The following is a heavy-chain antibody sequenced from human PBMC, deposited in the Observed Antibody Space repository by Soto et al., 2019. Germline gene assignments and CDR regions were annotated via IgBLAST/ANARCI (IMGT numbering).Heavy chain of an antibody. CDR2: IYSGGTT. Sequence: EVQLVESGGGLVQPGGSLRLSCAASGFTVSSNYMSWVRQAPGKGLEWVSIIYSGGTTYYADSVKGRFTISRDNSKNTLYLQMNSLRVKATAVYYCTNSGWSFDYWGQGTLVTVSS. D-gene: IGHD6-19*01. CDR3: TNSGWSFDY. V-gene: IGHV3-66*01. J-gene: IGHJ4*02. CDR1: GFTVSSNY.